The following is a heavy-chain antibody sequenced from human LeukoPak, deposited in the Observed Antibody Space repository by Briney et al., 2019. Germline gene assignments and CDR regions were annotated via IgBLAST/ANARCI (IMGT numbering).Heavy chain of an antibody. CDR3: ARRGVYYDSSGYHYYFDY. CDR2: INHSGAT. CDR1: GGSFSTYY. D-gene: IGHD3-22*01. V-gene: IGHV4-34*01. Sequence: SETLSLTCAVYGGSFSTYYWSWIRQPPGKGLEWIGEINHSGATNYNPSLKSRVTLSVDTSKNQFSLKLSSVTAADTAVYYCARRGVYYDSSGYHYYFDYWGQGTLVTVSS. J-gene: IGHJ4*02.